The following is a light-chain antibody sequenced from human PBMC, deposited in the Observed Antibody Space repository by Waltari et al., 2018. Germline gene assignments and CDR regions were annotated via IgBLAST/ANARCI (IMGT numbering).Light chain of an antibody. V-gene: IGKV1-16*01. Sequence: DIQRTQTPTSLSASVVARVTITFRASQDISNYLAWFQPIPGRAPKSLTYGASSVLSGVPSRFTGGRSGTEFTLTITSLQPDDFATYYCQEYQSFPFTFGPGTTVDVK. CDR2: GAS. CDR3: QEYQSFPFT. J-gene: IGKJ3*01. CDR1: QDISNY.